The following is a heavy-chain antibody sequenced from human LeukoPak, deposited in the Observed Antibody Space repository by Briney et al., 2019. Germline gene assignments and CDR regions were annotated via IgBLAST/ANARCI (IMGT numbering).Heavy chain of an antibody. CDR3: ATRSSGIAVAGTDYGMDV. J-gene: IGHJ6*02. V-gene: IGHV1-2*04. D-gene: IGHD6-19*01. CDR2: INPNSGGT. CDR1: GYTFTGYY. Sequence: ASVKVSCKASGYTFTGYYKHWVRQAPGQGLEWMGWINPNSGGTNYAQKFQGWVTMTRDTSISTAYMELSRLRSDDTAVYYCATRSSGIAVAGTDYGMDVWGQGTTVTVSS.